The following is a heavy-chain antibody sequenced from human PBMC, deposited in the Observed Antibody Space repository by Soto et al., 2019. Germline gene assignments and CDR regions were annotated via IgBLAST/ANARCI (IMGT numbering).Heavy chain of an antibody. V-gene: IGHV3-33*01. D-gene: IGHD2-15*01. CDR3: ARDRSGGSDTFDY. J-gene: IGHJ4*02. CDR1: GFTFSSYG. CDR2: IWYDGSNK. Sequence: QVQLVESGGGVVQPGRSLRLSCAASGFTFSSYGMHWVRQAPGKGLEWVAVIWYDGSNKYYADSVKSRFTISRDNSKNTLYLQMNSLRAEDTAVYYCARDRSGGSDTFDYWGQGTLVTVSS.